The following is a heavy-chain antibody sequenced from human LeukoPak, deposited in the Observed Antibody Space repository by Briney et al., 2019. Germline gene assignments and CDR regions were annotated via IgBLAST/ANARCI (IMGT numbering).Heavy chain of an antibody. CDR2: IWYDGGNK. J-gene: IGHJ4*02. Sequence: PGGSLRLSCAASGFTFSTYGMHWVRQAPGRGLEWVALIWYDGGNKYYSDSAKGRFTISRDNSKNTLYLQMNSLRAEDTAVYYCARDDTSGYYYFDYWGQGTLVTVSS. V-gene: IGHV3-33*08. CDR1: GFTFSTYG. D-gene: IGHD3-22*01. CDR3: ARDDTSGYYYFDY.